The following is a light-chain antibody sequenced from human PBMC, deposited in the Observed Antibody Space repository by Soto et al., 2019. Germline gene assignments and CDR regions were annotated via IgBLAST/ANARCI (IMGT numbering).Light chain of an antibody. J-gene: IGKJ1*01. CDR2: GAS. CDR1: QSVSSSY. V-gene: IGKV3-20*01. CDR3: LQYDNSPRT. Sequence: EIVLTQTPGTLSLSPGERATLTCRASQSVSSSYLAWYQQKSGQAPRLLIHGASTRATGIPDRFSGSGSGTDFTLTISRLEPEDFAVYYCLQYDNSPRTFGQGTKVEIK.